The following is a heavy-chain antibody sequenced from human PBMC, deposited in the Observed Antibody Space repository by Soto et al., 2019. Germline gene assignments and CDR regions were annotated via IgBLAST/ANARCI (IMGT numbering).Heavy chain of an antibody. Sequence: QVQLVESGGGVVQPGRSLRLSCAASGFTFSSYGMHWVRQAPGKGLEWVAVISYDGSNKYYADSVKGRFTISRDNSKNTLYLQMNSLRAEDTAVYYCAKGASMYSSRWYWGVHYDDNFDYWGQGTLVTVSS. CDR1: GFTFSSYG. D-gene: IGHD6-13*01. V-gene: IGHV3-30*18. CDR2: ISYDGSNK. J-gene: IGHJ4*02. CDR3: AKGASMYSSRWYWGVHYDDNFDY.